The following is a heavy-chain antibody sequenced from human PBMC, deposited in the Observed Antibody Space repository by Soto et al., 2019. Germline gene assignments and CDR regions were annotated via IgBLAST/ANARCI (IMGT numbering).Heavy chain of an antibody. CDR3: AKALSQFFPFGY. Sequence: RGSLRLSCAASGYTFSSYEMNWVRQAPGKGLEWVSYISSSGSTIYYADSVKGRFTISRDNAKNSLYLQMNSLRAADTAVYYCAKALSQFFPFGYWGQGTLVTVSS. V-gene: IGHV3-48*03. CDR1: GYTFSSYE. D-gene: IGHD3-3*01. CDR2: ISSSGSTI. J-gene: IGHJ4*02.